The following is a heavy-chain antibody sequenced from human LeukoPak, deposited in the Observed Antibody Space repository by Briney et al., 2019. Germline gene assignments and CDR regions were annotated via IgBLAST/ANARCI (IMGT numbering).Heavy chain of an antibody. J-gene: IGHJ6*02. CDR3: ARLISGYNWNALFYYGMDV. V-gene: IGHV3-7*01. D-gene: IGHD1-20*01. CDR1: GFTFSRYW. Sequence: GGSLRLSCAASGFTFSRYWMSWVRQAPGKGLEWVANIKQDGSEKYYVDSVKGRFTFSRDNAKNSLYLQMNSLRAEDTAVYYCARLISGYNWNALFYYGMDVWGQGTTVTVSS. CDR2: IKQDGSEK.